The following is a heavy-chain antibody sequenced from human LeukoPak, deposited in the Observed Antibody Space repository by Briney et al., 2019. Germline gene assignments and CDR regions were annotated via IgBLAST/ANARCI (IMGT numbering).Heavy chain of an antibody. CDR2: ISYDGSNK. V-gene: IGHV3-30*04. CDR1: GFTFSSYA. Sequence: GGSLRLSCAASGFTFSSYAMHWVRQAPGKGLEWVAVISYDGSNKYYADSVKGRFTISRDNSKNTLCLQMNSLRAEDTAVYYCARDSYVWGSYRFDYWGQGTLVTVSS. J-gene: IGHJ4*02. CDR3: ARDSYVWGSYRFDY. D-gene: IGHD3-16*02.